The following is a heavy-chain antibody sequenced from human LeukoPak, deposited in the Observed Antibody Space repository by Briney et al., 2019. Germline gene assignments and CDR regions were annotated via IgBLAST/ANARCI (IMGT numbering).Heavy chain of an antibody. Sequence: SETLSLTCTVSGGSISSYYWGWIRQPAGKGLEWIGRIYTSGSTNYNPSLKSRVTMSVDTSKNQFSLKLSSVTAADTAVYYCARVGSSRAAQDYWGQGTLVTVSS. CDR2: IYTSGST. CDR3: ARVGSSRAAQDY. CDR1: GGSISSYY. J-gene: IGHJ4*02. V-gene: IGHV4-4*07. D-gene: IGHD6-6*01.